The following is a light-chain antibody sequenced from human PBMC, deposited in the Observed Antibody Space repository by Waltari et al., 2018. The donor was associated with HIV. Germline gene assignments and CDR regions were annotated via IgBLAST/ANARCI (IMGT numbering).Light chain of an antibody. J-gene: IGLJ2*01. V-gene: IGLV1-40*01. CDR3: QSYDNSLTGSL. CDR2: GSR. CDR1: SSNIGAGYD. Sequence: QSVLTQAPSVSGAPGQRVTISCTGSSSNIGAGYDVNWYQQHPGTAPKLLIVGSRNRPAGVPDRFSASTSGTSASLAITGLQAEDEADYFCQSYDNSLTGSLFGGGTKLTVL.